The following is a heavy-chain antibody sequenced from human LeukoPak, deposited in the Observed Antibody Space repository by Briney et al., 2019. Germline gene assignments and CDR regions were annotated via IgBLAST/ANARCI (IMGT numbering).Heavy chain of an antibody. CDR1: GGSVSSGSYY. CDR3: ANGVRGVIIDY. J-gene: IGHJ4*02. D-gene: IGHD3-10*01. V-gene: IGHV4-61*01. Sequence: SETLSLTCTVSGGSVSSGSYYWGWIRQPPGKGLEWIGYIYYSGSTKYNPSLKSRVTISVDTSKNQFSLKLSSVTAADTAVYYCANGVRGVIIDYWGQGTLVSVSS. CDR2: IYYSGST.